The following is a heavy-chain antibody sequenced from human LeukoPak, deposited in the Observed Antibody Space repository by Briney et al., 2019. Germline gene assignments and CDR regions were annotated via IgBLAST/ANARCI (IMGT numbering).Heavy chain of an antibody. V-gene: IGHV3-74*01. CDR2: INTDGSTT. CDR1: GFTFSSYW. Sequence: PGGSLRLSCAASGFTFSSYWMHWVRRAPGKGLVWVSRINTDGSTTNYADSVKGRFTISRDNGKNTLYLQMSSLRAEDTAVYYCVRARAEAGTGLDYWGQGTLVTVSS. CDR3: VRARAEAGTGLDY. D-gene: IGHD6-19*01. J-gene: IGHJ4*02.